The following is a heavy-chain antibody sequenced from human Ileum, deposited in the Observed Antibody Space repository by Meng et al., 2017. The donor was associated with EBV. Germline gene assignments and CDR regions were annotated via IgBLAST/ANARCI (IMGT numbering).Heavy chain of an antibody. CDR3: ARGHDYGDYASDY. V-gene: IGHV4-34*01. Sequence: QVQLQPWVAGLLKPSESLSLTCAVYGGSFSGYYWSWIRQPPGKGLEWIGEINHSGSTNYNPSLKSRVTISVDTSKNQFSLKLSSVTAADTAVYYCARGHDYGDYASDYWGQGTLVTVSS. CDR2: INHSGST. D-gene: IGHD4-17*01. J-gene: IGHJ4*02. CDR1: GGSFSGYY.